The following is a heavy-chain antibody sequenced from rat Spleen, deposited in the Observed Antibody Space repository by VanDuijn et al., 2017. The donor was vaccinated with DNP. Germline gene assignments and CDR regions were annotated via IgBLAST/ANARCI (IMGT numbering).Heavy chain of an antibody. V-gene: IGHV5S13*01. CDR2: ISTGGGTL. J-gene: IGHJ2*01. CDR3: ATDQSTIPAPFDS. CDR1: GFIFNDYG. Sequence: EVQLVESGGGLVQPGRSLKLSCAASGFIFNDYGMAWVRQTPKKGLEWVATISTGGGTLYYRDSVKGRFTISRDDAKSTLYLQMDSLRSEDTATYYCATDQSTIPAPFDSWGPGVMVTVSS. D-gene: IGHD1-2*01.